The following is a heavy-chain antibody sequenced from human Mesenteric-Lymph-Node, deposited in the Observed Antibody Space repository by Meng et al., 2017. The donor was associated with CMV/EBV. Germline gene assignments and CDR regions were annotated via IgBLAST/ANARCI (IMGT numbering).Heavy chain of an antibody. CDR3: ATTAAAGTGTRTYYYYYGMDV. Sequence: ASVKVSCKASGYTFTDYYMHWVRQAPGQGLEWMGWINPKSGDNEFAQKFQGRVTMTEDTSTDTAYMELSSLRSEDTAVYYCATTAAAGTGTRTYYYYYGMDVWGQGTTVTVSS. CDR1: GYTFTDYY. V-gene: IGHV1-2*02. D-gene: IGHD6-13*01. CDR2: INPKSGDN. J-gene: IGHJ6*02.